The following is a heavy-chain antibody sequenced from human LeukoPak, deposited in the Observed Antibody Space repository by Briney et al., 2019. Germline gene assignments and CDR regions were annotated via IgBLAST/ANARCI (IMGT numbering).Heavy chain of an antibody. CDR3: AEALMVYGDYVRCAFDI. CDR1: GYTFTSYG. J-gene: IGHJ3*02. V-gene: IGHV1-18*01. D-gene: IGHD4-17*01. CDR2: ISAYNGNT. Sequence: ASVKVSCKASGYTFTSYGISWVRQAPGQGLEWMGWISAYNGNTNYAQKLQGRVTMTTDTSTSTAYMELRSLRAEDTAVYYCAEALMVYGDYVRCAFDIWGQGTMVTVSS.